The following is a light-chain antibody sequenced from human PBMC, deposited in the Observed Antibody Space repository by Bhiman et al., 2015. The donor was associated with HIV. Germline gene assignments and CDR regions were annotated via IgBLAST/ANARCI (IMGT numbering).Light chain of an antibody. CDR1: SSDVGAYNY. CDR3: SSYSSSNTYV. J-gene: IGLJ1*01. Sequence: QSALTQPASVSGSPGQSITISCTGTSSDVGAYNYVSWYQQHPGKAPKLMIYDVINRPSGVSNRFSGSKSGNTASLTISGLQAEDEADYYCSSYSSSNTYVFGTGTKVTVL. CDR2: DVI. V-gene: IGLV2-14*03.